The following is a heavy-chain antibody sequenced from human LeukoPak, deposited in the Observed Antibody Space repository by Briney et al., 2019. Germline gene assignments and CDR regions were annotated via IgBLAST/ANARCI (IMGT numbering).Heavy chain of an antibody. CDR1: GFTFSRHA. D-gene: IGHD5-24*01. Sequence: GGSLRLSCSGAGFTFSRHAMHWVRQAPEKGLEYVSTINDNGGLTYYADSVKGRFTISRDNSKNTLYLQLNNVRPEDTAVYHCLKGGWATIGPPKDWGAGTLVTASS. CDR3: LKGGWATIGPPKD. V-gene: IGHV3-64D*08. CDR2: INDNGGLT. J-gene: IGHJ4*02.